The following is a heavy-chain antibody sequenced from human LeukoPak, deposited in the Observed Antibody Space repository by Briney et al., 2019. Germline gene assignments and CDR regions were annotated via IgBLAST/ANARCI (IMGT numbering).Heavy chain of an antibody. J-gene: IGHJ5*02. CDR1: GGSISSSNW. V-gene: IGHV4-4*02. CDR2: IYHSGST. Sequence: PSETLSLTCAVSGGSISSSNWWSWVRQPPGKGLEWIGEIYHSGSTNHNPSLKSRVTISVDKSKNQFSLKLSSVTAADTAVYYCASTSRQYYGSGCPILGQNWFDPWGQGTLVSVSS. D-gene: IGHD3-10*01. CDR3: ASTSRQYYGSGCPILGQNWFDP.